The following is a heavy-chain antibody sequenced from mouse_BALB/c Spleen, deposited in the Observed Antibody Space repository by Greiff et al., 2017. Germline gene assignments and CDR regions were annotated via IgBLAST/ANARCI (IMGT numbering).Heavy chain of an antibody. V-gene: IGHV5-6*01. CDR3: ARQIYYYGRGYFDV. Sequence: EVQGVESGGDLVKPGGSLKLSCAASGFTFSSYGMSWVRQTPDKRLEWVATISSGGSYTYYPDSVKGRFTISRDNAKNTLYLQMSSLKSEDTAMYYCARQIYYYGRGYFDVWGAGTTVTVSS. D-gene: IGHD1-1*01. J-gene: IGHJ1*01. CDR1: GFTFSSYG. CDR2: ISSGGSYT.